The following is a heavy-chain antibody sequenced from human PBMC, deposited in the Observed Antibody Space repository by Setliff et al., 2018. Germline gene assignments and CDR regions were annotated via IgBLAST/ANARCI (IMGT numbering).Heavy chain of an antibody. D-gene: IGHD3-10*01. Sequence: PSETLSLTCAVSGASFSDYYWTWIRQSPGKGLEWIGEINHSGSTNYNPSLKSRVTISEDMSKNQFSLKVSSVSAADTAIYYCARAYYYASGNSHNYYMDVWGKGTAVTVSS. CDR1: GASFSDYY. J-gene: IGHJ6*03. CDR3: ARAYYYASGNSHNYYMDV. V-gene: IGHV4-34*01. CDR2: INHSGST.